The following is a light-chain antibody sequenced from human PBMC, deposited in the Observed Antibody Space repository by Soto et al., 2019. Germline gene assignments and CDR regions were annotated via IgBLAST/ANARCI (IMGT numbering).Light chain of an antibody. CDR1: SSDVGAYNY. CDR3: SSYTLSRLVV. Sequence: QSVLTQPASVSGSPGQSITISCTGSSSDVGAYNYVSWYQHHPGKAPKLMLYEIYNRPSGVSSRFSGSKSGNTASLTISGLQAEDEAAYYCSSYTLSRLVVFGTGTKLTVL. J-gene: IGLJ1*01. V-gene: IGLV2-14*01. CDR2: EIY.